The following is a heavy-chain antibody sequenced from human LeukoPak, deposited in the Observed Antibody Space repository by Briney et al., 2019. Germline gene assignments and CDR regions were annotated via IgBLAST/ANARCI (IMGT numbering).Heavy chain of an antibody. CDR3: AREYSSGPTGDDAFDI. Sequence: ASVKVSCKASGYTFTGYYMHWVRRAPGQGLEWMGWINPNSGGTNYAQKFQGRVTMTRDTSISTAYMELSRLRSDDTAVYYCAREYSSGPTGDDAFDIWAKGQWSPSLQ. CDR1: GYTFTGYY. D-gene: IGHD6-19*01. V-gene: IGHV1-2*02. CDR2: INPNSGGT. J-gene: IGHJ3*02.